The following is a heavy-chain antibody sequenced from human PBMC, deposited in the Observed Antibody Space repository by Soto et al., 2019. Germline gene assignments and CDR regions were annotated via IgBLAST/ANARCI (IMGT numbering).Heavy chain of an antibody. D-gene: IGHD2-8*01. CDR3: TTDLGVLMVYAMSDAFDI. CDR2: IKIKTDGGTT. J-gene: IGHJ3*02. Sequence: PGGSLRLSCAASGFTFSNAWMSWVRQAPGKGREWVGRIKIKTDGGTTDYAAPVKGRFTISRDDSKNTLYLQMNSLKTEDTAVYYCTTDLGVLMVYAMSDAFDIWGQGTMVTVSS. CDR1: GFTFSNAW. V-gene: IGHV3-15*01.